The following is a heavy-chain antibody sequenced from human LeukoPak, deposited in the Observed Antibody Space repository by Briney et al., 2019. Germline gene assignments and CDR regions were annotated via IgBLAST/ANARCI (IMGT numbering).Heavy chain of an antibody. D-gene: IGHD2-15*01. Sequence: GALVKVSCKASGYTFTGYYMHWVRQAPGQGLEWMGWINPNSGGTNYAQKFQGRVTMTRDTSISTAYMELSRLRSDDTAVYYCARDSLEDPQDWFDPWGQGTLVTVSS. CDR3: ARDSLEDPQDWFDP. J-gene: IGHJ5*02. CDR2: INPNSGGT. V-gene: IGHV1-2*02. CDR1: GYTFTGYY.